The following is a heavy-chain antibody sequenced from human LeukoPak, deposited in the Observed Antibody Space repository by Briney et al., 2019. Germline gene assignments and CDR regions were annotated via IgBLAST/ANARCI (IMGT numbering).Heavy chain of an antibody. Sequence: GGSLRLSWAASGFTFSDYDMHWVRQATGKGLEWVSGITTAGDTSYPGSVKGRFIISRENAKNSLYLQMNSLRAEDTAVYYCVREHSKVFDPWGQGTLVTVSS. CDR1: GFTFSDYD. CDR3: VREHSKVFDP. CDR2: ITTAGDT. V-gene: IGHV3-13*01. J-gene: IGHJ5*02.